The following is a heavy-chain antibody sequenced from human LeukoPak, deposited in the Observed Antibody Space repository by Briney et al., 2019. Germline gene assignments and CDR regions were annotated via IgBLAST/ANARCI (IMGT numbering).Heavy chain of an antibody. CDR3: ATTADYYGSGSYYPNDY. V-gene: IGHV3-30*04. D-gene: IGHD3-10*01. J-gene: IGHJ4*02. CDR2: ISYDGSNK. CDR1: GFTFSSYE. Sequence: GGSLRLSCAASGFTFSSYEMNWVRQAPGKGLEWVAVISYDGSNKYYADSVKGRFTISRDNSKNTLYLQMNSLRAEDTAVYYCATTADYYGSGSYYPNDYWGQGTLVTVSS.